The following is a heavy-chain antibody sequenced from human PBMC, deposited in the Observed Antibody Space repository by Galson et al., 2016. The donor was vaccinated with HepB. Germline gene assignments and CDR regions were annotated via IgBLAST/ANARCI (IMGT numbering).Heavy chain of an antibody. CDR3: ARHYLGSSGNVGTFDI. Sequence: SLRLFCAASGFTVSRYYMRWVRQAPGKGLEWVSFIYSGGGTFYADPVRGRFTISRDNCRNTLYVQMNNLRAEDTAVYYCARHYLGSSGNVGTFDIWGQGTMVAVSS. CDR2: IYSGGGT. D-gene: IGHD6-19*01. J-gene: IGHJ3*02. V-gene: IGHV3-53*01. CDR1: GFTVSRYY.